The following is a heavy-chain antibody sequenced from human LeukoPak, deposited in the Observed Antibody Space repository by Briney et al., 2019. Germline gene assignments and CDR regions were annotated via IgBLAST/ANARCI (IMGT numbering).Heavy chain of an antibody. J-gene: IGHJ4*02. V-gene: IGHV4-31*03. CDR3: TRVRGITFAGVIVQPGRYFDY. CDR1: GGSISSSSYY. Sequence: SETLSLTCTVSGGSISSSSYYWRCIRQHPGKVLERIGYIYYSGSTYYNPSLKSRVTISVDTSKNQFSLKLSSDTAADTAVYYCTRVRGITFAGVIVQPGRYFDYWGQGTLVTVSS. CDR2: IYYSGST. D-gene: IGHD3-16*02.